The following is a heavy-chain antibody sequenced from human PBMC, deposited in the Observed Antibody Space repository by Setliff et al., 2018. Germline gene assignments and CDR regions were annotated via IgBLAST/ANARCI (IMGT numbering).Heavy chain of an antibody. D-gene: IGHD1-26*01. CDR3: ARRVGAKSDAFDI. CDR2: INLHGGGT. CDR1: GFTFTDHY. Sequence: WASVKVSCKASGFTFTDHYMHWVRQAPGQGLEWMGWINLHGGGTNYAQNFQGRVTMTMDTSISTAYMELSGLRSDDTALYYCARRVGAKSDAFDIWGQGTMVTVSS. V-gene: IGHV1-2*02. J-gene: IGHJ3*02.